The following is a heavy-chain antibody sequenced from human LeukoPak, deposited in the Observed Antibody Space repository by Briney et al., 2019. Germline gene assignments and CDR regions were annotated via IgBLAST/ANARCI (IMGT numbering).Heavy chain of an antibody. CDR2: INPSGGST. Sequence: ASVKVSCKASGYTFTSYYMHWVRQAPGQGLEWMGIINPSGGSTSYAQKFQGRATMTRDMSTSTVYMELSSLRPEDTAVYYCATARRMLWFDPWGQGTLVTVSS. CDR1: GYTFTSYY. D-gene: IGHD3-16*01. CDR3: ATARRMLWFDP. V-gene: IGHV1-46*01. J-gene: IGHJ5*02.